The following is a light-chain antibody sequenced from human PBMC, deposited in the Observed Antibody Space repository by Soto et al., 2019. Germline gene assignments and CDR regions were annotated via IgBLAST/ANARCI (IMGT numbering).Light chain of an antibody. V-gene: IGKV1-5*01. Sequence: DIQMTQSPSTLSASIGDRVTITFRASQSTTTFLAWYQQKPGKAPQILIYDASKLEPGVALSLSGGGSGTEFTLTISSLQHDDFTAYYCQQYSTYQLTFGGGTKVDIK. CDR1: QSTTTF. CDR2: DAS. CDR3: QQYSTYQLT. J-gene: IGKJ4*01.